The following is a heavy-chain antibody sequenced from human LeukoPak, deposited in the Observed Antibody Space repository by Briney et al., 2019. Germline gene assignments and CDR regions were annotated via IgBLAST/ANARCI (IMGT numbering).Heavy chain of an antibody. Sequence: TSETLSLTCTVSGGSISSAYYYWGWVRQAPGKGLEWIGSIHYSGNTNYKPSLKSRVIISVDTSKSQFSLKLSSVTAADTALYYCARRPYCSGTSCYFDYWGQGTLVTVSS. D-gene: IGHD2-2*01. CDR1: GGSISSAYYY. J-gene: IGHJ4*02. CDR3: ARRPYCSGTSCYFDY. CDR2: IHYSGNT. V-gene: IGHV4-39*01.